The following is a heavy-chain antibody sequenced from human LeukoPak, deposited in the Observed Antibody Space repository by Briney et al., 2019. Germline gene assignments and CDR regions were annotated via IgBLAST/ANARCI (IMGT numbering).Heavy chain of an antibody. CDR3: AKRDNDYYTGLHVFDI. CDR1: GFTFSSHA. CDR2: ISGSGGRT. D-gene: IGHD3-3*01. Sequence: PGGSLRLSCAASGFTFSSHAMSWVRQAPGKGLEWVSAISGSGGRTYYADSVKGRFTISRDNSKNTLDLQMNSLRAEDTAVYYCAKRDNDYYTGLHVFDIWGQGTMVTV. V-gene: IGHV3-23*01. J-gene: IGHJ3*02.